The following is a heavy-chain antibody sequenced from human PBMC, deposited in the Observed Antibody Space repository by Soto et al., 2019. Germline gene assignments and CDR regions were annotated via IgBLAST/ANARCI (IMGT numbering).Heavy chain of an antibody. J-gene: IGHJ6*02. CDR2: INSDGSST. CDR1: GFTFSSTW. Sequence: PVGSLRLSCAASGFTFSSTWMHWVRQAPGKGLVWVSHINSDGSSTTYADSVRGRFTISRDNAKNTVYLQMNSLRAEDTAVYYCATDGSYAQHVWGQGTTVTVSS. CDR3: ATDGSYAQHV. D-gene: IGHD3-16*01. V-gene: IGHV3-74*03.